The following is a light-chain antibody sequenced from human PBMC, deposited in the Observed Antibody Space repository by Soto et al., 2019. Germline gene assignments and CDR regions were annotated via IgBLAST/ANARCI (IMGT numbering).Light chain of an antibody. Sequence: QSALTQPLSVSGSPVQSLAISCSGTSSDVGGYNYVSWYQQHPGKAPKLIIFDVNKRPSGVSHRFSGSKSGNTASLTISGLQAEDEADYYCCSYAGSSTFVVFGGGTQLTVL. CDR1: SSDVGGYNY. CDR3: CSYAGSSTFVV. J-gene: IGLJ2*01. V-gene: IGLV2-11*01. CDR2: DVN.